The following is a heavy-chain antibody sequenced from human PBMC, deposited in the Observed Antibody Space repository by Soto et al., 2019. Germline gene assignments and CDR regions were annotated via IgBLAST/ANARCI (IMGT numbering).Heavy chain of an antibody. J-gene: IGHJ4*02. Sequence: GASVKVSCKASGYTFTSYGISWVRQAPGQGLEWMGIINPSGGSTSYAQKFQGRVTMTRDTSTSTVYMELSSLRSEDTAVYYCALIGYCSGGSCFRGDYWGQGTLVTVSS. V-gene: IGHV1-46*03. CDR1: GYTFTSYG. CDR2: INPSGGST. D-gene: IGHD2-15*01. CDR3: ALIGYCSGGSCFRGDY.